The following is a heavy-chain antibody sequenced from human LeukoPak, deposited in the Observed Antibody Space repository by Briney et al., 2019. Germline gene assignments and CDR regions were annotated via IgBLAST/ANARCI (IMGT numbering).Heavy chain of an antibody. J-gene: IGHJ5*02. V-gene: IGHV3-48*01. CDR1: GFTFSNYG. Sequence: GGSLRLSCEASGFTFSNYGMNWVRQAPGKGLEWVSYIRPNDGTTHYADSVKGRLTISRDNAKNSLSLQMTSLRADDTAVYYCVRGQTSLDNWFDPWGQGTLVIVSS. CDR2: IRPNDGTT. CDR3: VRGQTSLDNWFDP.